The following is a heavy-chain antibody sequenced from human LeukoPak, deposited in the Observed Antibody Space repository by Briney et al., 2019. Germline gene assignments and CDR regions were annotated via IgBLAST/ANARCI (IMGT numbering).Heavy chain of an antibody. J-gene: IGHJ5*02. CDR2: IYTSGST. CDR1: GGSTSSYY. CDR3: ARSYCSGGSCLNWFDP. D-gene: IGHD2-15*01. V-gene: IGHV4-4*07. Sequence: SETLSLTCTVSGGSTSSYYWSWIRQPAGKGLEWIGRIYTSGSTNYNPSLKSRVTMSVDTSKNQFSLKLTSVTAADTAVYYCARSYCSGGSCLNWFDPWGLGTLVTVSS.